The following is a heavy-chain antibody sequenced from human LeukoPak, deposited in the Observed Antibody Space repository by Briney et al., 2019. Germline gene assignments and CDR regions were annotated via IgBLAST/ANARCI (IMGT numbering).Heavy chain of an antibody. CDR3: ARDLGSSHDF. CDR1: GFTVSDYY. J-gene: IGHJ4*02. CDR2: VYSGGST. V-gene: IGHV3-53*01. Sequence: PGGSLRFSCEASGFTVSDYYMNWVRQAPGEGLEWVSVVYSGGSTYHADSVKGRFTIYRDKAKNKVYLQMNSLRAEDTAVYYCARDLGSSHDFWGQGTLVTVSS. D-gene: IGHD6-13*01.